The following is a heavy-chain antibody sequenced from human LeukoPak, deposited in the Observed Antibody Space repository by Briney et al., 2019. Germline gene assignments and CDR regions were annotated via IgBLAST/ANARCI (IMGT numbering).Heavy chain of an antibody. CDR2: IGGVASNT. J-gene: IGHJ4*02. Sequence: GGSLRLSCAASGFTFNNNAMTWVRQAPGKGLEWVSTIGGVASNTYYADSVKGRFTISKDNSKNMLDLQMNGLRAEDTAMYYCAKTSGSYSNFDCWGQGILVTVSS. V-gene: IGHV3-23*01. CDR3: AKTSGSYSNFDC. D-gene: IGHD3-22*01. CDR1: GFTFNNNA.